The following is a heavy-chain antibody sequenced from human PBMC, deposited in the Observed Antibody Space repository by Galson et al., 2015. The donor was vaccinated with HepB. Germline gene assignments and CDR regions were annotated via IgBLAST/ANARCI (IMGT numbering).Heavy chain of an antibody. CDR2: ISSISSTI. CDR1: GFTFSSYS. CDR3: ASPITMVRGVISDY. D-gene: IGHD3-10*01. J-gene: IGHJ4*02. Sequence: SLRLSCEASGFTFSSYSMNWVRQAPGKGLEWVSYISSISSTIYYADSVKGRFTISRDNAKNSLYLQMNSLRDEDTAVYYCASPITMVRGVISDYWGQGTLVTVSS. V-gene: IGHV3-48*02.